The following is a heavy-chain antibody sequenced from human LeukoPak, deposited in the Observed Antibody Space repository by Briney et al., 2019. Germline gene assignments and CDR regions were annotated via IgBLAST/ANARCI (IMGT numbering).Heavy chain of an antibody. CDR2: ISSSSGYI. V-gene: IGHV3-21*06. CDR1: GFTFSSYS. J-gene: IGHJ4*02. Sequence: PGGSLRLSCAASGFTFSSYSMNWVRQAPGKGLEWVSSISSSSGYIYYADSVKGRFTISRDNAKNSLYLQMNSLRAEDTAVYYCARAGFTFSDYFGSFFDYWGQGTLVTVSS. CDR3: ARAGFTFSDYFGSFFDY. D-gene: IGHD3-10*01.